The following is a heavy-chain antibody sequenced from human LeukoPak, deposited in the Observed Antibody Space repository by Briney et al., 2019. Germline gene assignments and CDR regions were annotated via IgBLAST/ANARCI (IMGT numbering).Heavy chain of an antibody. V-gene: IGHV4-39*07. D-gene: IGHD5-24*01. CDR1: GDSISSGSYY. Sequence: SETLSLTCTVSGDSISSGSYYWGWIRQPRGKGLEWIGNIFNGGSTYYNPSLKSRVTISLDTSKNQFSLRLTSVTAADTAVYFCARSRGVPRWFGPWGQGTLVTVSS. CDR3: ARSRGVPRWFGP. J-gene: IGHJ5*02. CDR2: IFNGGST.